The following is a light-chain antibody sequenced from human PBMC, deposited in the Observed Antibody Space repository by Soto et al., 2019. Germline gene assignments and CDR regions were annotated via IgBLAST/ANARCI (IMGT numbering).Light chain of an antibody. CDR3: QHYYSYPPT. V-gene: IGKV1-8*01. CDR1: QGISSY. CDR2: AAS. J-gene: IGKJ4*01. Sequence: AIRMTQSPSSLSASTGDRVTITCRASQGISSYLAWYQQKPGKAPKLLIYAASTLQSGLPSRFSGSGSGTDFTLTISCLQSEDFATYYCQHYYSYPPTFGGGTKVEIK.